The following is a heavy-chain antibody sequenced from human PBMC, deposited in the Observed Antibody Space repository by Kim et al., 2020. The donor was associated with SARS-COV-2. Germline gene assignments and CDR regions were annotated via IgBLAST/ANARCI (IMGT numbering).Heavy chain of an antibody. Sequence: PSLKSRVTISVDTSKNQFSLKLSSVTAADTAVYYCARGLRNLIAAQIFDYWGQGTLVTVSS. V-gene: IGHV4-34*01. CDR3: ARGLRNLIAAQIFDY. D-gene: IGHD6-13*01. J-gene: IGHJ4*02.